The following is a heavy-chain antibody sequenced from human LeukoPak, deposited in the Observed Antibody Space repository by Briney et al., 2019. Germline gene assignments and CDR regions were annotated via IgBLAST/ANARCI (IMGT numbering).Heavy chain of an antibody. D-gene: IGHD3-22*01. V-gene: IGHV1-18*01. Sequence: ASVKVSCKASGYTFTGYGISWVRQAPGQGLEWMGWISAYNGNTNYAQKLQGRVTMTTDTSTSTAYMELRSLRSDDTAVYYCARVEETYYYDSSGYEMDYWGQGTLVTVS. CDR1: GYTFTGYG. CDR3: ARVEETYYYDSSGYEMDY. CDR2: ISAYNGNT. J-gene: IGHJ4*02.